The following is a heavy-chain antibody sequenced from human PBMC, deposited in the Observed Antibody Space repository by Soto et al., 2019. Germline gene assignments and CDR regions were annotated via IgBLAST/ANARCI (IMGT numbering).Heavy chain of an antibody. J-gene: IGHJ4*02. V-gene: IGHV4-59*12. Sequence: SEILSLTCTVSGGSISSYYWSWIRQPPGKGLEWIGYIYYSGSASYNPSLKSRVTISVHTSNSQFSLELSSVTAADKAVYYCARGLITGSHYSGGWYYFDSWGQGTQVTVSS. D-gene: IGHD3-22*01. CDR1: GGSISSYY. CDR3: ARGLITGSHYSGGWYYFDS. CDR2: IYYSGSA.